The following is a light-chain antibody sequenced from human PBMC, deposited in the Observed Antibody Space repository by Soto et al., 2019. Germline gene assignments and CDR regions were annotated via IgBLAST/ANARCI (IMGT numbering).Light chain of an antibody. V-gene: IGKV3-20*01. CDR2: AAS. CDR1: QSVSSTY. J-gene: IGKJ4*01. CDR3: QQYDNSPGLT. Sequence: EIVLTQSPGTLSLSPGERATLSCRASQSVSSTYLAWYQQNPGQAPRLLIYAASSRATGVPDRFSGSGSGTDFTLTISRLQPEDFALYYCQQYDNSPGLTFGGGTKVQIK.